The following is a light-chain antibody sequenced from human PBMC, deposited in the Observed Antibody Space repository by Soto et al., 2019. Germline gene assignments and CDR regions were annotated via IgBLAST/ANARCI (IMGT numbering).Light chain of an antibody. CDR1: QSVSSN. Sequence: EIVMTQSPATLSVSPGERATLSWRASQSVSSNLAWYQQKPGQAPRLLIYGASTRATGIPARFSGGGSGTEFTLTISRLEPEDFAVYYCQQYVKSPPWTFGQGTKVDI. J-gene: IGKJ1*01. V-gene: IGKV3-15*01. CDR2: GAS. CDR3: QQYVKSPPWT.